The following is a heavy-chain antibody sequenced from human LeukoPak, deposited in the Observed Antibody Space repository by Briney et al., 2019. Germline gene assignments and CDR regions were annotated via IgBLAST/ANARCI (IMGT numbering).Heavy chain of an antibody. J-gene: IGHJ4*02. Sequence: PGGSLRLSCAASRFTFSSYAMSWVRQAPGKGLEWVSAISGSGGSTYYADSVKGRFTISRDNSKNTLYLQMNSLRAEDTAVYYCAKDLISAGIAVAGNYFDYWGQGTLVTVSS. CDR3: AKDLISAGIAVAGNYFDY. CDR1: RFTFSSYA. CDR2: ISGSGGST. D-gene: IGHD6-19*01. V-gene: IGHV3-23*01.